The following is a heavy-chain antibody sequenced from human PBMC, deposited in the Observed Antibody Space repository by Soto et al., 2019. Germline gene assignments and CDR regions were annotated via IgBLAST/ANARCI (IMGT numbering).Heavy chain of an antibody. CDR2: IYYSGST. D-gene: IGHD5-12*01. V-gene: IGHV4-59*01. CDR1: GGSISSYY. Sequence: SETLSLTCTVSGGSISSYYWSWIRQPPGKGLEWIGYIYYSGSTNYNPSLKSRVTISVDTSKNQFSLKLSSVTAADTAVYYCARVGTDSGYETFDYWGQGTLVTVSS. J-gene: IGHJ4*02. CDR3: ARVGTDSGYETFDY.